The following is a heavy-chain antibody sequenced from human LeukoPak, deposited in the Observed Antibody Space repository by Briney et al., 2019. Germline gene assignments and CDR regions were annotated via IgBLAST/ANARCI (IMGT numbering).Heavy chain of an antibody. CDR1: GYTFPTYG. J-gene: IGHJ4*02. CDR3: ARGRGVVTYFDC. V-gene: IGHV1-18*01. Sequence: AASVKVSCKASGYTFPTYGISWVRQAPGQGLEWMWRISASNGDTNYAQKLQGRVTMTTDTSTSTAYMELRSLRSDDTAVYYCARGRGVVTYFDCWGQGTLVTVSS. D-gene: IGHD2-15*01. CDR2: ISASNGDT.